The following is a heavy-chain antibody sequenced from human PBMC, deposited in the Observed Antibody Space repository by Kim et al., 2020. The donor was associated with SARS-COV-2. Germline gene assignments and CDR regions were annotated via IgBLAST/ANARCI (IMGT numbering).Heavy chain of an antibody. J-gene: IGHJ6*02. D-gene: IGHD3-3*01. CDR1: GFTFSSYS. V-gene: IGHV3-21*01. CDR3: VGAVEGVFGYYYYGMDV. Sequence: GGSLRLSCAASGFTFSSYSMNWVRQAPGKGLEWVSSISSSSSYIYYADSVKGRFTISRDNAKNSLYLQMNSLRAEDTAVYYSVGAVEGVFGYYYYGMDVWGQGTTVTVSS. CDR2: ISSSSSYI.